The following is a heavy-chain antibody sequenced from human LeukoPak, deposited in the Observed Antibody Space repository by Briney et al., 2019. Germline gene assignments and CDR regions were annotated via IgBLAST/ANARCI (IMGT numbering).Heavy chain of an antibody. J-gene: IGHJ4*02. CDR3: ASLTGDEGGY. CDR2: IYYSGTT. CDR1: GGSISSYY. V-gene: IGHV4-59*01. D-gene: IGHD7-27*01. Sequence: PSETLSLTCTVSGGSISSYYWSWIRQPPGKGLEWIGYIYYSGTTNYKPSLKSRVTISVETFKNQFSLKLSSVTAADTAVYYCASLTGDEGGYWGKGTLVTVSS.